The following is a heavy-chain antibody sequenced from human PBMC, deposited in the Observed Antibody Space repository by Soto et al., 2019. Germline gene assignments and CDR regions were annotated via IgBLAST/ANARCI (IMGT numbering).Heavy chain of an antibody. J-gene: IGHJ6*02. D-gene: IGHD4-17*01. CDR3: AHTPGYGDYDFYYSGVDV. CDR2: LYWNDNK. Sequence: QITLKESGPTLVKPTQTLTLTCTFSGFSLRTSGVGVGWIRQPPGKALEWLALLYWNDNKLYSPSLQRRLTIHKDTSKHLVVLTLPNMHPVDTGTYYRAHTPGYGDYDFYYSGVDVWGQGTPVTV. CDR1: GFSLRTSGVG. V-gene: IGHV2-5*01.